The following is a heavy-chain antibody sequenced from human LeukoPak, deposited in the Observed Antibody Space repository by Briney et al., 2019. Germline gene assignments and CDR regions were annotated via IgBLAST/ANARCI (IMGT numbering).Heavy chain of an antibody. Sequence: SQTLSLTCAISGDSVSSNSAAWNWIRQSPSRGLEWPGRTYYRSKWYNDYAVSVKSRITINPDTSKNQFSLQLNSVTPEDTAVYYCARGDITMVRGVIIPPESWGQGTLVTVSS. V-gene: IGHV6-1*01. CDR2: TYYRSKWYN. CDR3: ARGDITMVRGVIIPPES. D-gene: IGHD3-10*01. J-gene: IGHJ4*02. CDR1: GDSVSSNSAA.